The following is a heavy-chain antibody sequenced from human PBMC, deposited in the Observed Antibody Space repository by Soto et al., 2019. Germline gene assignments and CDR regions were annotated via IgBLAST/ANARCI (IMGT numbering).Heavy chain of an antibody. CDR1: GFTFSSYA. CDR3: VREVDGMDV. V-gene: IGHV3-30-3*01. J-gene: IGHJ6*02. D-gene: IGHD2-15*01. Sequence: PGGSLRLSCAASGFTFSSYAMHWVRQAPGKGLEWVAVISYEGSNKYYADSVKGRFTISRDNSKNTLYLQMNSLRAEDTAVYYCVREVDGMDVWGQGTTVTVSS. CDR2: ISYEGSNK.